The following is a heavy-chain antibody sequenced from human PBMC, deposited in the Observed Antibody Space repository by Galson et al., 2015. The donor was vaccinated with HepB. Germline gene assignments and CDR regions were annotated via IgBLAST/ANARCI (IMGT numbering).Heavy chain of an antibody. J-gene: IGHJ6*03. CDR1: GYNFTNSG. V-gene: IGHV1-18*01. CDR2: ISAYDGNT. Sequence: SVKVSCKASGYNFTNSGISWVRQAPGQGLEWMGWISAYDGNTNYAQIIQGRVLMTTDTSTSTAYMELRSLTSDDTALYYCARDIRVPPYYYYYYMDVWGKGTTVTVSS. CDR3: ARDIRVPPYYYYYYMDV. D-gene: IGHD3-10*01.